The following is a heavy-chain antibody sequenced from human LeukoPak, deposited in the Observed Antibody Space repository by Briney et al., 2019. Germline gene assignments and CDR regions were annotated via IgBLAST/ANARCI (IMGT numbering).Heavy chain of an antibody. CDR3: AGGPYYDILTGYFGRTRMLYYFDY. D-gene: IGHD3-9*01. V-gene: IGHV4-34*01. Sequence: SETLSLTCAVYGGSFSGYYWSWIRQPPGKGLEWIGEINHSGSTNYNPSLKSRVTISVDTSKNQFSLKLSSVTAADTAVYYCAGGPYYDILTGYFGRTRMLYYFDYWGQGTLVTVSS. CDR1: GGSFSGYY. CDR2: INHSGST. J-gene: IGHJ4*02.